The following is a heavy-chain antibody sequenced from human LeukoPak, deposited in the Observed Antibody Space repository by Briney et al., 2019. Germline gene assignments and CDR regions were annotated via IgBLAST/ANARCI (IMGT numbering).Heavy chain of an antibody. CDR3: AKYNYYGSGSYYNDFDY. Sequence: GGSLRLSCAASGFTFSGYAMSWVRQDPGKGLEWVSAISNSGATTYYADSVKSRYTISKDNSKNTLYLQINSLSTEDTATHCCAKYNYYGSGSYYNDFDYWGQGTLVTVSS. CDR2: ISNSGATT. D-gene: IGHD3-10*01. V-gene: IGHV3-23*01. CDR1: GFTFSGYA. J-gene: IGHJ4*02.